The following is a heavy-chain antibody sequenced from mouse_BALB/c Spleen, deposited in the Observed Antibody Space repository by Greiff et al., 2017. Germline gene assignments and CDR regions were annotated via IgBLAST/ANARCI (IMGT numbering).Heavy chain of an antibody. D-gene: IGHD1-2*01. CDR3: ARDREFITTATDYAMDY. V-gene: IGHV5-6-3*01. Sequence: EVQGVESGGGLVQPGGSLKLSCAASGFTFSSYGMSWVRQTPDKRLELVATINSNGGSTYYPDSVKGRFTISRDNAKNTLYLQMSSLKSEDTAMYYCARDREFITTATDYAMDYWGQGTSVTVSS. CDR2: INSNGGST. CDR1: GFTFSSYG. J-gene: IGHJ4*01.